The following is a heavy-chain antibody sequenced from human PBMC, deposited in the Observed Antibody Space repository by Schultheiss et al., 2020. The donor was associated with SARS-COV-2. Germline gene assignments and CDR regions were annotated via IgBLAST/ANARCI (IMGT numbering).Heavy chain of an antibody. V-gene: IGHV4-34*01. CDR3: ARHVPHTVAGNYYYYGMDV. J-gene: IGHJ6*02. CDR2: INHSGST. CDR1: GGSFSGYY. D-gene: IGHD6-19*01. Sequence: SETLSLTCAVYGGSFSGYYWSWIRQPPGKGLEWIGEINHSGSTNYNPSLKSRVTISVDTSKNQFSLKLSSVTAADTAVYYCARHVPHTVAGNYYYYGMDVWGQGTTVTVSS.